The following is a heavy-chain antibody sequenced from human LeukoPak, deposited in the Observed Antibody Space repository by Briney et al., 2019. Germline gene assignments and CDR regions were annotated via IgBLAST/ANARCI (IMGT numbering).Heavy chain of an antibody. CDR3: TLGISGSTG. V-gene: IGHV3-73*01. Sequence: GGSLRLSCAVSGFSFSGAAIHWVRQAPGKGLEWVGRIRSKANNYATDYIASVKGRFTFFRDDSKNTAYLQMNSLRTEDTAMYYCTLGISGSTGWGQGTQVTVSS. CDR1: GFSFSGAA. J-gene: IGHJ4*02. CDR2: IRSKANNYAT. D-gene: IGHD1-7*01.